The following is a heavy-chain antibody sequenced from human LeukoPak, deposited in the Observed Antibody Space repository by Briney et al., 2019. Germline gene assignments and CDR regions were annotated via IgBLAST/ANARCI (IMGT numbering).Heavy chain of an antibody. CDR3: ARGEAVAGPSVGDPLDFDY. V-gene: IGHV1-3*01. CDR1: GYTFTNYA. J-gene: IGHJ4*02. D-gene: IGHD6-19*01. CDR2: INAGNGNT. Sequence: ASVKVSCKASGYTFTNYAMHWVRQAPGQRLEWVGWINAGNGNTRYSEKFQGRVTITRDTSASTAYMEVSSLRSEDTAVYYCARGEAVAGPSVGDPLDFDYWGQGPLVTVSS.